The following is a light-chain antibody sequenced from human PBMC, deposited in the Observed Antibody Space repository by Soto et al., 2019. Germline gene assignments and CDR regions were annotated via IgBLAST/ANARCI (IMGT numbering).Light chain of an antibody. Sequence: SSELTQPPAVSEAPGETARITCGGHNSGSKSVHWYQQRPGEAPVLVIFYDSDRPSGIPERFSGSNSGNTATLTISRVEAGDEADYHCQVWDSSSDRVVFGGGTKLTVL. CDR1: NSGSKS. CDR2: YDS. CDR3: QVWDSSSDRVV. V-gene: IGLV3-21*04. J-gene: IGLJ2*01.